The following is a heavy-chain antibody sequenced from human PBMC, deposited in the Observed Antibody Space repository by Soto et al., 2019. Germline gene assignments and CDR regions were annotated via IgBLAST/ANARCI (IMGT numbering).Heavy chain of an antibody. D-gene: IGHD3-22*01. CDR2: IIPIFGTA. J-gene: IGHJ4*02. CDR3: AHEEGYDSSDYYFDY. CDR1: GGTFSSYA. V-gene: IGHV1-69*01. Sequence: QVQLVQSGAEVKKPGSSVKVSCKASGGTFSSYAISWVRQAPGQGLEWMGGIIPIFGTANYAQKFQGRVTLTADAATSTAYRELSSLRSEDTAVYSCAHEEGYDSSDYYFDYWGQGTLVTVST.